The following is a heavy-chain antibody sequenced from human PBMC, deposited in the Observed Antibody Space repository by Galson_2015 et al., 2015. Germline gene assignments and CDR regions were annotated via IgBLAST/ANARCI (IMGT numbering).Heavy chain of an antibody. Sequence: SLRLSCAASGFTFNNYWMHWVRQAPGKGLVWVSRIKGDGSTTTYADSVKGRFTISRDNAKNTLYLQMNNLRAEDTAVYYCARGYRWGCDYWGQGTLVTVSS. V-gene: IGHV3-74*01. D-gene: IGHD2-2*02. CDR3: ARGYRWGCDY. CDR1: GFTFNNYW. CDR2: IKGDGSTT. J-gene: IGHJ4*02.